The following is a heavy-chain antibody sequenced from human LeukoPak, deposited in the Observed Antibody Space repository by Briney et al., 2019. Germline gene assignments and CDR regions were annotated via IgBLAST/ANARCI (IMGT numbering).Heavy chain of an antibody. J-gene: IGHJ4*02. CDR3: ARDRIPAALDY. CDR1: GGTFSSYA. Sequence: SVTVSFMASGGTFSSYAISWVRQAPGQGLEWMGRIIPILGIANYAQKFQGRVTITADKSTSTAYMELSSLRSEDTAVYYCARDRIPAALDYWGQGTLVTVSS. V-gene: IGHV1-69*04. CDR2: IIPILGIA. D-gene: IGHD2-2*01.